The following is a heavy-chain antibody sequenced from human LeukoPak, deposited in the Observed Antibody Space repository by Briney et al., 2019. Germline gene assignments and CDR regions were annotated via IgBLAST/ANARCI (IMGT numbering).Heavy chain of an antibody. V-gene: IGHV3-21*01. CDR2: ISSSSSYI. D-gene: IGHD6-13*01. J-gene: IGHJ5*02. CDR3: ARDELTSSSWSPLAH. CDR1: GFTFSSYS. Sequence: GGTLRLSCAASGFTFSSYSMNWVRQAPGKGLEWVSSISSSSSYIYYADSVKGRFTISRDNAKNSLYLQMNSLRAEDTAVYYCARDELTSSSWSPLAHWGQGTLVTVSS.